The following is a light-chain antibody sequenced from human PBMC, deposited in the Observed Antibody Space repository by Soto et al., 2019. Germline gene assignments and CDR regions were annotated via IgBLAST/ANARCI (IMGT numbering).Light chain of an antibody. J-gene: IGKJ4*01. CDR3: QQVKGFPLT. Sequence: DIQMAQSPSSVSAFVGDRVAVTRRASQDITTWLAWYQKKPGEAPRLLIYAASSLYSGVPTRFSGSGTGTEFTLTISNLQPEDSAIYYCQQVKGFPLTFGGGTKVEIK. V-gene: IGKV1-12*01. CDR2: AAS. CDR1: QDITTW.